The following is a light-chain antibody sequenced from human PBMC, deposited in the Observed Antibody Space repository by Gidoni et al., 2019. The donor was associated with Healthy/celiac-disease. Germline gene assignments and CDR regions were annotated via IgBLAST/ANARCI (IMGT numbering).Light chain of an antibody. Sequence: EIVLKQSPATLSLSPGERATLSCRASQSVSSYLAWYQQKPGQAPRLLIYDASNRATGIPARFSGSGSGTDFTLTISSLEPEDFAVYYCQQRSNWPPTFGQWTKLEIK. CDR1: QSVSSY. CDR3: QQRSNWPPT. V-gene: IGKV3-11*01. J-gene: IGKJ2*01. CDR2: DAS.